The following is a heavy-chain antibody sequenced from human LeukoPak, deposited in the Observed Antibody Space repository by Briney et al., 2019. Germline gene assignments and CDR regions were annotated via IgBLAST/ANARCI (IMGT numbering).Heavy chain of an antibody. CDR2: ISGSGATT. CDR1: GFTFSSFT. V-gene: IGHV3-23*01. D-gene: IGHD3-22*01. J-gene: IGHJ4*02. CDR3: AREISEGNHYDSSGLDY. Sequence: GGSLRLSCAASGFTFSSFTMTWVRQTPGKGLEWVSGISGSGATTYYGDSVKGRFTISRDNSKNTLYLQMNSLRAEDTAVYYSAREISEGNHYDSSGLDYWGQGTLVTVSS.